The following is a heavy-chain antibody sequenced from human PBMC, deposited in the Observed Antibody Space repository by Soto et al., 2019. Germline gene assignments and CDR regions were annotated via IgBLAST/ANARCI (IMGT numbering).Heavy chain of an antibody. CDR3: ARGAQGFFPVSGIYFYFDH. CDR2: VHPDSGGT. J-gene: IGHJ4*02. Sequence: ASVKVSCKISGYIFTDHLIHWVRQSPGQGPQWVGWVHPDSGGTNVAQAFQDRVTMTADTSITTAYMDLARLRPDDTAIFYCARGAQGFFPVSGIYFYFDHWGQGTPVTVSS. V-gene: IGHV1-2*02. CDR1: GYIFTDHL. D-gene: IGHD3-22*01.